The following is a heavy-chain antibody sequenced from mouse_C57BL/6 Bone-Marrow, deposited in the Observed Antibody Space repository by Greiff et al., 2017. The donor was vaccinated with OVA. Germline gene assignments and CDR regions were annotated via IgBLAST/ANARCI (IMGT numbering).Heavy chain of an antibody. J-gene: IGHJ4*01. V-gene: IGHV1-64*01. CDR1: GYTFTSYW. CDR3: ARHYDHDPNYYAMDY. Sequence: VQLQQPGAELVKPGASVKLSCKASGYTFTSYWMHWVKQRPGQGLEWIGMIHPNSGSTNYNEKFKSKATLTVDKSSSTAYMQLSSLTSEDSAVYYCARHYDHDPNYYAMDYWGQGTSVTVSS. CDR2: IHPNSGST. D-gene: IGHD2-4*01.